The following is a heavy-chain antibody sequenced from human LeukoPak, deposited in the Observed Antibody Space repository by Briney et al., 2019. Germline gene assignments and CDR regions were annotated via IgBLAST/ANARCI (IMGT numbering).Heavy chain of an antibody. CDR1: GGSISSGGYS. D-gene: IGHD2-2*01. Sequence: PSETLSLTCAVSGGSISSGGYSWSWIRQPPGKGLEWIGYIYHSGSTYYNPSLKSRVTISVDRSKNQFSLKLSSVTAADTAVYYCARVTCSSTSCYPSSLVNWFDPWGQGTLVTVSS. J-gene: IGHJ5*02. CDR2: IYHSGST. V-gene: IGHV4-30-2*01. CDR3: ARVTCSSTSCYPSSLVNWFDP.